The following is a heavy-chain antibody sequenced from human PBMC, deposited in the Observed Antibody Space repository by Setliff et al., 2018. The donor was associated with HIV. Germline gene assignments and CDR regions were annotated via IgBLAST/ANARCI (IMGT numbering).Heavy chain of an antibody. D-gene: IGHD3-10*01. CDR2: VNHRGDT. Sequence: LSLSCSVSGFSISSGHYWGWIRQSPGKGLEWIGSVNHRGDTYYIASLKSRVTMSVDTSKNQFFLNLASVTASDTAIYYCARQPPLSVLQVWFGDYWGQGMLVTVSS. V-gene: IGHV4-38-2*02. CDR1: GFSISSGHY. CDR3: ARQPPLSVLQVWFGDY. J-gene: IGHJ4*02.